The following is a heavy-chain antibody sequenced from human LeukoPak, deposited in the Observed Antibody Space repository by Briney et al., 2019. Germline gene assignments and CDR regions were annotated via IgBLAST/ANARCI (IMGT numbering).Heavy chain of an antibody. Sequence: GGSLRLSCAASGFTFSSYAMHWVRQAPGKGLEWVAVISYDGSNKYYADSVKGRFTISRDNSKNTLYLQMNSLRAEDTAVYYCAKDPTFYYDSSEVDYWGQGTLVTVSS. CDR1: GFTFSSYA. CDR2: ISYDGSNK. D-gene: IGHD3-22*01. CDR3: AKDPTFYYDSSEVDY. V-gene: IGHV3-30-3*01. J-gene: IGHJ4*02.